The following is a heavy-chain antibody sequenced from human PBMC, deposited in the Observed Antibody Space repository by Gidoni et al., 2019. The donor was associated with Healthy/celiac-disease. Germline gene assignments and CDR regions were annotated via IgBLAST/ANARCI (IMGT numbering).Heavy chain of an antibody. CDR3: ARGAASRPGTLDP. D-gene: IGHD3-10*01. CDR2: IKQDGSEK. J-gene: IGHJ5*02. CDR1: GFTLSSYW. V-gene: IGHV3-7*03. Sequence: EVQLVESGGGLVHPGGSLCLPCAPSGFTLSSYWMSWVRQAPGKGLEWVANIKQDGSEKYYVDSVKGRFTISRDNAKNSLYLQMNSLRAEDTAVYYCARGAASRPGTLDPWGQGTLVTVSS.